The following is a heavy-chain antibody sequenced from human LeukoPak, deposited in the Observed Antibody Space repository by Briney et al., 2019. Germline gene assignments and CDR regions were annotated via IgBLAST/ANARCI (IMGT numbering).Heavy chain of an antibody. CDR1: GFTFSSYA. J-gene: IGHJ6*02. CDR2: IRGSGGST. D-gene: IGHD1-1*01. V-gene: IGHV3-23*01. Sequence: PGGSLRLSCAASGFTFSSYAMSWVRQAPGKGLEWVSAIRGSGGSTYYADSVKGRFTISRDNSKNTLYLQMNSLRAEDTAVYYCAKVPQLYHYYGMDVWGQGTTVTVSS. CDR3: AKVPQLYHYYGMDV.